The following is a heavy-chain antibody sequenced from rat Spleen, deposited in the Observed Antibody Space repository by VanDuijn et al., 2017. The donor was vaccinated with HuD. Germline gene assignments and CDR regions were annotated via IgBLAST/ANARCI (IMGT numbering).Heavy chain of an antibody. Sequence: EVQLVESGGGLVQPGRSLKLSCAASGFTFSNYDMAWVRQAPTKGLEWVAYINPDGGSTYYRDSVKGRFTISRDDAKSTLYLQMNSLRSEDTATYYCARLSGGRWYFDFWGPGTMVTVSS. J-gene: IGHJ1*01. CDR1: GFTFSNYD. CDR3: ARLSGGRWYFDF. D-gene: IGHD1-11*01. V-gene: IGHV5S23*01. CDR2: INPDGGST.